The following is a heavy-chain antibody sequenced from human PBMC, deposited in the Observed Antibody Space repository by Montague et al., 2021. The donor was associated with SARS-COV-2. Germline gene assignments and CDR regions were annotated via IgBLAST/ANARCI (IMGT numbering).Heavy chain of an antibody. J-gene: IGHJ3*02. Sequence: SETLSLTCTVSGESISNSRYYCAWIRQPPGKGLEWIASIYINGHSYYNPSLSNRASISLDTSKNQYYLKLNSVAAADTAVYYCARQSPDQTGALDIWGQGTMVTVSS. CDR3: ARQSPDQTGALDI. CDR1: GESISNSRYY. CDR2: IYINGHS. V-gene: IGHV4-39*01.